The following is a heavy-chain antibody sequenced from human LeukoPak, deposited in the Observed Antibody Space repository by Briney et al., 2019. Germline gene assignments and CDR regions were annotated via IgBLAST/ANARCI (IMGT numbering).Heavy chain of an antibody. J-gene: IGHJ5*02. D-gene: IGHD1-7*01. Sequence: QPGGSLRLPCAASGFTVSNKDMSWVRQAPGKGLEWVSAISGSGGSTYYADSVKGRFTISRDNSKNTLYLQMNSLRAEDTAVYYCAKCRTGTTSGSWFDPWGQGTLVTVSS. CDR1: GFTVSNKD. V-gene: IGHV3-23*01. CDR2: ISGSGGST. CDR3: AKCRTGTTSGSWFDP.